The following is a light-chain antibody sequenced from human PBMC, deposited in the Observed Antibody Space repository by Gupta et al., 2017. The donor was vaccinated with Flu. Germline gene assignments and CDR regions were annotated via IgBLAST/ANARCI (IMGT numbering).Light chain of an antibody. CDR2: EAS. J-gene: IGKJ2*01. Sequence: IALTQSPGILSLSPGARATLSCRASQIVSSNCLGWYQQTPGKPPRLLIYEASNRATGIPDRFSGSGSGTDFTLTISSLEPEDFAVYYCQYYGRQSHTFGQGTKLEIK. CDR1: QIVSSNC. CDR3: QYYGRQSHT. V-gene: IGKV3-20*01.